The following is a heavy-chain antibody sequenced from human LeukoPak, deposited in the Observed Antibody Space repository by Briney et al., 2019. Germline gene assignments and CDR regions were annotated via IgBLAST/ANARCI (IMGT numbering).Heavy chain of an antibody. CDR2: MNPNSGNT. CDR1: GCSFTSSD. J-gene: IGHJ6*03. Sequence: ASVKVSCKASGCSFTSSDISWVRQAPGQGLEWMGWMNPNSGNTDYAQKFQGRVTFTSNTAISTAYMELSSLTSEDTAVYYCARGSGWRSNYYYYMDVWGKGTTVTVSS. V-gene: IGHV1-8*03. CDR3: ARGSGWRSNYYYYMDV. D-gene: IGHD6-19*01.